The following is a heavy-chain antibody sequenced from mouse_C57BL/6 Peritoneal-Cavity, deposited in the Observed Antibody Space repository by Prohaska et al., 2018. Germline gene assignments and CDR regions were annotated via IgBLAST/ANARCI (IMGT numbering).Heavy chain of an antibody. CDR1: GFTFSDYG. CDR3: ARDPAWVAY. CDR2: ISSGSSTI. V-gene: IGHV5-17*01. J-gene: IGHJ3*01. Sequence: EVQLVESGGGLVKPGGSLKLSCAASGFTFSDYGMHWVRQAPEKGLEWVAYISSGSSTIYYADTVKGRFTISRDNAKNTLFLQMTSLRSEDTAMYYCARDPAWVAYWGQGTLVTVSA.